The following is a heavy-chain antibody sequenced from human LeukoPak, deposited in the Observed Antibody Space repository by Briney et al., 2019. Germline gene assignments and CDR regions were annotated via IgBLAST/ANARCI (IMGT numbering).Heavy chain of an antibody. J-gene: IGHJ4*02. D-gene: IGHD3-22*01. CDR3: ARDRRDYYASSGYYYPLGY. Sequence: ASVKVSCKASGYTFTSYYMHWVRQAPGQGLEWMGIINPSGGSTSYAQKFQGRVTMTRDTSTSTVYMELSSLRSEDTAVYCCARDRRDYYASSGYYYPLGYWGQGTLVTVSS. CDR1: GYTFTSYY. CDR2: INPSGGST. V-gene: IGHV1-46*01.